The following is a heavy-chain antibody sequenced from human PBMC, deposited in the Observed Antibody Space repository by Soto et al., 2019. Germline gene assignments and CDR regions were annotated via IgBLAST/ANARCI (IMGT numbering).Heavy chain of an antibody. Sequence: SETLSLTCTVSGGSISSGGYYWSWIRQHPGKGLEWIGYIYYSGSTYYNPSLKSRVTISVDTSKNQFSLKLSSVTAADTAVYYCARGAGWYVIVPWFDPWGQGTLVTVSS. V-gene: IGHV4-31*03. J-gene: IGHJ5*02. D-gene: IGHD6-19*01. CDR2: IYYSGST. CDR3: ARGAGWYVIVPWFDP. CDR1: GGSISSGGYY.